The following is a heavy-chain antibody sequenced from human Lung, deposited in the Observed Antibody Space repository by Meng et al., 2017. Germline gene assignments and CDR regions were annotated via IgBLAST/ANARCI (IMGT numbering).Heavy chain of an antibody. J-gene: IGHJ4*02. V-gene: IGHV4-34*01. D-gene: IGHD4-11*01. Sequence: VQLPQWGAGRLKPSDTLSLSCVVSGVSFSDYYWSWIRQPPGKGLEWIGEINHSGSTNYNPSLESRATISVDTSQNNLSLKLSSVTAADSAVYYCARGPTTMAHDFDYWGQGTLVTVSS. CDR2: INHSGST. CDR1: GVSFSDYY. CDR3: ARGPTTMAHDFDY.